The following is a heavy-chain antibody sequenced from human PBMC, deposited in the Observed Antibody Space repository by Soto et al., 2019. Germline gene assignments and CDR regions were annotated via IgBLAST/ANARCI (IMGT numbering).Heavy chain of an antibody. J-gene: IGHJ5*02. Sequence: PGGSLRLSCAASGFTFSSYAMHWVRQAPGKGLEWVAVISYDGSNKYYADSVKGRFTISRDNSKNTLYLQMNSLRAEDSAVYYCAKDRYSSSSWFDPWGQGTLVTVSS. V-gene: IGHV3-30-3*01. CDR1: GFTFSSYA. CDR2: ISYDGSNK. D-gene: IGHD6-6*01. CDR3: AKDRYSSSSWFDP.